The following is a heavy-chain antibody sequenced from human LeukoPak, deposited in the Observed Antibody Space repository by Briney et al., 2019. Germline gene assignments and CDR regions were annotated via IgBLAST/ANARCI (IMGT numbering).Heavy chain of an antibody. V-gene: IGHV3-13*01. Sequence: GGSLRLSCAASGFTFIDYDMPWVRQVIGKGLEWVSAIGIRGDTHYSGSVKGRFTISRENAESSLYLQMNSLRAEDTAVYYCARGGIQVSGIDEFDYWGQGTLVTVSS. D-gene: IGHD6-19*01. CDR1: GFTFIDYD. CDR3: ARGGIQVSGIDEFDY. CDR2: IGIRGDT. J-gene: IGHJ4*02.